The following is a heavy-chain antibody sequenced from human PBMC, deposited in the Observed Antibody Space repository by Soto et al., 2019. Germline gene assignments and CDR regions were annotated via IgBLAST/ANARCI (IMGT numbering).Heavy chain of an antibody. D-gene: IGHD3-3*01. J-gene: IGHJ5*02. CDR2: IYYSGST. V-gene: IGHV4-39*01. CDR3: ARTYYDFWSGYYIWWFDP. CDR1: GGSISSSSYY. Sequence: SETLSLTCTVSGGSISSSSYYWGWIRQPPGKWLEWTGSIYYSGSTYYNPSLKSRVTVSVDTCKNQFSLKLSSVTAADAAVYYCARTYYDFWSGYYIWWFDPWGQGTLVTVSS.